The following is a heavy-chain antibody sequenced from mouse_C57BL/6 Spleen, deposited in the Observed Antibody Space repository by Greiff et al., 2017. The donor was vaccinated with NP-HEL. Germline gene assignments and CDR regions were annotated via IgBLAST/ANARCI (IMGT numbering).Heavy chain of an antibody. Sequence: QVQLQQSGAELVKPGASVKISCKASGYAFSSYWMNWVKQRPGKGLEWIGQIYPGDGDTNYNGKFKGKATLTADKSSSTAYMQLSSLTSEDSTVYFCARDWDDYAKDYWGQGTSVTVAS. CDR1: GYAFSSYW. V-gene: IGHV1-80*01. CDR2: IYPGDGDT. J-gene: IGHJ4*01. D-gene: IGHD4-1*01. CDR3: ARDWDDYAKDY.